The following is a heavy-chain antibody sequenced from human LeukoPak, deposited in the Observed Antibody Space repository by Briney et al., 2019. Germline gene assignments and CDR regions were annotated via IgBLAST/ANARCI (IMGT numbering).Heavy chain of an antibody. CDR2: IYYSGST. Sequence: PSETLSLTCTVSGGSISSSSYYWSWIRQPPGKGLEWIGYIYYSGSTNYNPSLKSRVTISVDRSKNQFSPKLSSVTAADTAVYYCARDYGDYGGWFDPWGQGTLVTVSS. V-gene: IGHV4-61*01. CDR1: GGSISSSSYY. J-gene: IGHJ5*02. D-gene: IGHD4-17*01. CDR3: ARDYGDYGGWFDP.